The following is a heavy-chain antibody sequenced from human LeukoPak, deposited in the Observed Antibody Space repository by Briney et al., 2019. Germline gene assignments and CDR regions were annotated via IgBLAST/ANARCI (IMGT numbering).Heavy chain of an antibody. D-gene: IGHD3-22*01. CDR3: ARYYYDSSGQYYFDY. CDR1: GFTFSSYG. Sequence: PGGSLRLSCVASGFTFSSYGMHWVRQAPGKGLERVAVIWYDGSNKYYADSVKGRFTISRDNSKNTLYLQMNSLRAEDTAVYYCARYYYDSSGQYYFDYWGQGTLVTVSS. CDR2: IWYDGSNK. J-gene: IGHJ4*02. V-gene: IGHV3-33*01.